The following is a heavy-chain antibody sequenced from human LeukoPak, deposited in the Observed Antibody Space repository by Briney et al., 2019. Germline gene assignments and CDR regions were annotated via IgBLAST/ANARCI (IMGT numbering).Heavy chain of an antibody. V-gene: IGHV4-4*07. CDR2: IYTSGST. CDR1: GGSISSYY. J-gene: IGHJ3*02. CDR3: ARDLSGYSSGWFAFDI. Sequence: PSETLSLTCTVSGGSISSYYWSWIRQPAGKGLEWIGRIYTSGSTNYNPSLKSRVTMSVDTSKNQFSLKLSSVTAADTAVYYCARDLSGYSSGWFAFDIWGQGTMVTVSS. D-gene: IGHD6-19*01.